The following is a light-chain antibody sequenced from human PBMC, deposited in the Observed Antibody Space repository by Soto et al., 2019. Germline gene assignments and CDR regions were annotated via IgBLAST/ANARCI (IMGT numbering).Light chain of an antibody. Sequence: QTVLTQPPSVCGAPGQRVTISCTGTGSNIGAGYDIHWYQQFPGTAPKLLIYANTHRPSGVPDRFSGFKSGTSASLAISGLQAEDEADYYCQSFDSSLSGFVAFGGGTKLTVL. CDR2: ANT. CDR1: GSNIGAGYD. J-gene: IGLJ2*01. CDR3: QSFDSSLSGFVA. V-gene: IGLV1-40*01.